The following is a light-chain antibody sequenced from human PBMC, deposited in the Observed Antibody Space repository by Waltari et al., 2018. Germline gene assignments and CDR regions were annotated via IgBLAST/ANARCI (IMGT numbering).Light chain of an antibody. CDR3: QQSFRTPYT. CDR2: YAS. J-gene: IGKJ2*01. CDR1: QSINSY. V-gene: IGKV1-39*01. Sequence: DIQMTQSPSSLSASVGDRVTITCRASQSINSYLNWYQQKAGSAPKLLIYYASTLQSGVPSRFSGSGSGTDFTLTISSLQREDFATYFCQQSFRTPYTFGQGTTLDI.